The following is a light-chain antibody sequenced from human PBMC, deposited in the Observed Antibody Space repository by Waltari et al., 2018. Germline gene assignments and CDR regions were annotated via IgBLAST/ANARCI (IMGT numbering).Light chain of an antibody. CDR3: CAYTGSVWV. CDR1: SSDIGSQKY. J-gene: IGLJ3*02. V-gene: IGLV2-14*03. CDR2: DVS. Sequence: QSALTQPASVSGSPGQSLTMSCTGTSSDIGSQKYVSWYQQHPGKAPKPMLYDVSERPSGVANCFSGSKSVNTACLTSSGLQADDEAGYCCCAYTGSVWVFGGGTKLTVL.